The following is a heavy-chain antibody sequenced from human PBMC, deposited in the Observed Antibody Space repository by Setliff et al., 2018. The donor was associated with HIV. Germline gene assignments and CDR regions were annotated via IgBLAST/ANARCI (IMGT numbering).Heavy chain of an antibody. CDR2: IFDSGTT. CDR1: GGSITSYY. V-gene: IGHV4-59*08. Sequence: SETLSLTCTVSGGSITSYYWNWIRQSPGKGLEWIGYIFDSGTTKYNPSVTSRVTMSIDTSKSQFSLKLSSVTAADTAVYYCVRQADCGGDCVLGYWGQGTLVTVSS. D-gene: IGHD2-21*02. J-gene: IGHJ4*02. CDR3: VRQADCGGDCVLGY.